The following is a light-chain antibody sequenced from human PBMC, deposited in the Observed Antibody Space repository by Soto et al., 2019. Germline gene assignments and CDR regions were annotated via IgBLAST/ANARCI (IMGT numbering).Light chain of an antibody. V-gene: IGKV3-20*01. Sequence: ELVWTQSPGTLSLSPGDGAILACRARHIINNNYLAWYQQKPGQAPRLLTYGASSRATGIPDRFSGGGAGTDFTLDVTRLEPEDFAVYYCQQYGSSITFGQGTRLESK. CDR2: GAS. CDR3: QQYGSSIT. CDR1: HIINNNY. J-gene: IGKJ5*01.